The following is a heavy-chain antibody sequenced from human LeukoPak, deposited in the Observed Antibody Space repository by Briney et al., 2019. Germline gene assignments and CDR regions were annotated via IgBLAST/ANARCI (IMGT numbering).Heavy chain of an antibody. Sequence: GRSLRLSCAASGFTFSSYSMNWVRQAPGKGLEWVSSISSSSSYIYYADSMKGRFTISRDNAKNSLYLQMNSLRAEDTAVYYCAREAPGIAAAVNEAFDIWGQGTMVTVSS. CDR1: GFTFSSYS. J-gene: IGHJ3*02. CDR3: AREAPGIAAAVNEAFDI. V-gene: IGHV3-21*01. CDR2: ISSSSSYI. D-gene: IGHD6-13*01.